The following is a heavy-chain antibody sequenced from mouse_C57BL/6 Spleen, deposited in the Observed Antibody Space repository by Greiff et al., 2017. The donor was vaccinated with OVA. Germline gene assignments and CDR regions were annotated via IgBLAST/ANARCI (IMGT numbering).Heavy chain of an antibody. CDR1: GFTFSDYG. CDR2: ISSGSSTI. Sequence: EVKLMESGGGLVKPGGSLKLSCAASGFTFSDYGMHWVRQAPEKGLEWVAYISSGSSTIYYADTVKGRFTISRDNAKNTLFLQMTSLRSEDTAMYYCAREGWESYFDYWGQGTTLTVSS. CDR3: AREGWESYFDY. V-gene: IGHV5-17*01. D-gene: IGHD4-1*01. J-gene: IGHJ2*01.